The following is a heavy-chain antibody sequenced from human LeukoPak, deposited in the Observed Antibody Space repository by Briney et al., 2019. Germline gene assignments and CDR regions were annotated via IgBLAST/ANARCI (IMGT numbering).Heavy chain of an antibody. CDR1: GFTFSSYS. CDR3: ARAPRYNWRYFDY. J-gene: IGHJ4*02. Sequence: VQPGGSLRLSCEASGFTFSSYSMNWDRQAPGKGLEWVSSISSSSSYIYYADSVKGRFTISRDNAKNSLYLQMNSLRAEDTAVYYCARAPRYNWRYFDYWGQGTLVTVSS. CDR2: ISSSSSYI. D-gene: IGHD1-20*01. V-gene: IGHV3-21*01.